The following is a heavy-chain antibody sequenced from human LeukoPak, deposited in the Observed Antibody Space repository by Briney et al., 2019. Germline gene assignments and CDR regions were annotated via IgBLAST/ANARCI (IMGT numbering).Heavy chain of an antibody. J-gene: IGHJ5*02. CDR2: VSHTGST. D-gene: IGHD3-10*01. CDR1: GASINTRNFY. CDR3: ARQGTMTRGGYWLDP. Sequence: SETLSLTCTVSGASINTRNFYWGWIRQPPGKGLESIGSVSHTGSTYSNPSLNSRVTISVDTSKNQFSLKLSSVTAADTAVYYCARQGTMTRGGYWLDPWGQGTLVTVSS. V-gene: IGHV4-39*01.